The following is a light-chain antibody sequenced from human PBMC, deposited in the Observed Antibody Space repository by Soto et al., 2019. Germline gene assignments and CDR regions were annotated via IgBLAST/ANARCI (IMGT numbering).Light chain of an antibody. CDR3: FSYTANDNWV. V-gene: IGLV2-11*01. CDR2: SVR. J-gene: IGLJ3*02. Sequence: QSALAQPHSVSGSPGQSVTISCTGTNSDVGRYNSVSWYQQLRGQAPKNTFSSVRQRPSGVLDRFSGSKSGKKASLTISGLQADDAAAYFCFSYTANDNWVFGGGTKVTVL. CDR1: NSDVGRYNS.